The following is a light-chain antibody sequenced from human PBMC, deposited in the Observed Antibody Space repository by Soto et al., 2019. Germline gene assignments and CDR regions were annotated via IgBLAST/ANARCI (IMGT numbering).Light chain of an antibody. CDR1: QRVSSS. Sequence: EIVMTQSPATLSVSPGERATLSCRASQRVSSSVAWYQQKPGQAPRLLIYGASTRATGIPARFSGSGSGTEFTLTISSLQSEDFAVYYCQQYNNWPPLTFGGGTKVEI. CDR2: GAS. V-gene: IGKV3-15*01. J-gene: IGKJ4*01. CDR3: QQYNNWPPLT.